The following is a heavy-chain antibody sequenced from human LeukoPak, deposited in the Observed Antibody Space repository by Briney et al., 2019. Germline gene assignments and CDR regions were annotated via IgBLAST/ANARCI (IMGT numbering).Heavy chain of an antibody. Sequence: GGSLRLSCAASGFTFSSYEMNWVRQAPGKGLEWVSYISDSGNTIYYADSVKGRFSISKDNAKNSLYLQMNSLRVEDTALYYCARDKENTFSNNWFDPWGQGTLVTVSS. CDR1: GFTFSSYE. V-gene: IGHV3-48*03. CDR3: ARDKENTFSNNWFDP. D-gene: IGHD3-3*02. CDR2: ISDSGNTI. J-gene: IGHJ5*02.